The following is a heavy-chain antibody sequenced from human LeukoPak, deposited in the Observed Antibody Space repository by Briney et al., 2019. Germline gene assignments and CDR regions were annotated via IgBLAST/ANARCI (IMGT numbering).Heavy chain of an antibody. Sequence: PGGSLTLFCAASGFTFSSYSMNWLRQAPGKGRVGVSYISSSSSTIYYADSVKGRFTISRDNAKNSLYLQMNSLRVDDTAVYYCARVKDVNDDITFQHWGQGALVTVSS. CDR3: ARVKDVNDDITFQH. CDR1: GFTFSSYS. D-gene: IGHD3-16*01. V-gene: IGHV3-48*01. J-gene: IGHJ1*01. CDR2: ISSSSSTI.